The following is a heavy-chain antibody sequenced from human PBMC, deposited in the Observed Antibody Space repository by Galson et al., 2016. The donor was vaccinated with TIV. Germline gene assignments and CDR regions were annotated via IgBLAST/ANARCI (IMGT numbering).Heavy chain of an antibody. Sequence: SVKVSCKVSGYILSKLSMHWVRQAPGKGLEWMGGFDPEEGETICAQNFQGRVSMTEDISTDTAYMELRGLRSEDTAVYFCATGAFCSQGGGFFNYLDPWGQGTLVTVSS. J-gene: IGHJ5*02. D-gene: IGHD3-16*01. CDR2: FDPEEGET. CDR3: ATGAFCSQGGGFFNYLDP. V-gene: IGHV1-24*01. CDR1: GYILSKLS.